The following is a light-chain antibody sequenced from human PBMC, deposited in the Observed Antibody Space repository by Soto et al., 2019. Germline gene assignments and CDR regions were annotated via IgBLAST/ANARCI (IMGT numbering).Light chain of an antibody. Sequence: ENVLTQSPGTPSLSPGGRATPSCRASQSVSSSYLAWYQQKPGQAPRLLIYGASSRATGIPDRFSGSGSGTDFTLTISRLEPEDFAVYYCQQTLTFGGGTKVDIK. V-gene: IGKV3-20*01. J-gene: IGKJ4*01. CDR1: QSVSSSY. CDR3: QQTLT. CDR2: GAS.